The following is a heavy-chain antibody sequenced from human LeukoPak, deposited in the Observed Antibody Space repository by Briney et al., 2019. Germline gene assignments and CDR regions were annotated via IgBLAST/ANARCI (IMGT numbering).Heavy chain of an antibody. D-gene: IGHD2-2*01. CDR1: GYTFTGYY. V-gene: IGHV1-2*02. J-gene: IGHJ6*03. CDR2: INPNSGGT. Sequence: GASVKVSCKASGYTFTGYYMHWVRQAPGQGLEWMGWINPNSGGTNYAQKFQGRVTMTRDTSISTAYKELSRLRSDDTAVYYCARDVVPAARDYYYYYMDVWGKGTTVTVSS. CDR3: ARDVVPAARDYYYYYMDV.